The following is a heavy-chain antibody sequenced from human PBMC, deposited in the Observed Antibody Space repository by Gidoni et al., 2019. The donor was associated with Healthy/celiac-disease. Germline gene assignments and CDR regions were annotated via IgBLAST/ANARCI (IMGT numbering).Heavy chain of an antibody. D-gene: IGHD3-10*01. CDR2: ISYDGSNK. CDR3: AKDMVQGVKGDYYYYYYMDV. J-gene: IGHJ6*03. CDR1: GFTFSSYG. Sequence: SGFTFSSYGMHWVRQAPGKGLEWVAVISYDGSNKYYADSVKGRFTISRDNSKNTLYLQMNSLRAEDTAVYYCAKDMVQGVKGDYYYYYYMDVWGKGTTVTVSS. V-gene: IGHV3-30*18.